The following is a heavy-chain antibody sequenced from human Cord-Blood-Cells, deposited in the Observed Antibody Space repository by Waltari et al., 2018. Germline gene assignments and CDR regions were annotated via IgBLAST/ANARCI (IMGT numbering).Heavy chain of an antibody. V-gene: IGHV1-58*01. D-gene: IGHD1-26*01. CDR3: AALGASGSYQFDY. J-gene: IGHJ4*02. CDR1: GFTFTSSA. CDR2: IVVGSGNT. Sequence: QMQLVQSGPEVKKPGTSVKVSCKASGFTFTSSAVQWVRQARGQRLEWIGWIVVGSGNTNYAQKFQERVTITRDMSTSTAYMELSSLRSEDTAVYYCAALGASGSYQFDYWGQGTLVTVSS.